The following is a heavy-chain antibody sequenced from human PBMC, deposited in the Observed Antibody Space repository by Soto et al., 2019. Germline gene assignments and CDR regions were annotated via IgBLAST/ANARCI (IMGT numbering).Heavy chain of an antibody. CDR3: AREKVKSSAAGRAQYYYYGMDV. V-gene: IGHV4-59*01. J-gene: IGHJ6*02. CDR1: GGSISSYY. Sequence: SETLSLTCTVSGGSISSYYWSWIRQPPGKGLEWIGYIYYSGSTNYNPSLKSRVTISVDTSKNQFSLKLSSVTAADTAVYYCAREKVKSSAAGRAQYYYYGMDVWGQGTTVTVSS. CDR2: IYYSGST. D-gene: IGHD6-13*01.